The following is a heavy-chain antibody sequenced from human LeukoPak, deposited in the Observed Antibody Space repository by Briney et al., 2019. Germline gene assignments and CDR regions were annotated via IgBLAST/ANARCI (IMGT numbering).Heavy chain of an antibody. V-gene: IGHV4-39*01. CDR3: ARLNTSPSFDY. Sequence: SETLSLTCTVSGGSISTNLYYWVWIRQPPGKGLEWIATIYYSGTTYYNPSLKSRVTISIDTSKNQFSLKLSSVTAADTAVYYCARLNTSPSFDYWGQGILVTVSS. D-gene: IGHD2-2*01. CDR1: GGSISTNLYY. J-gene: IGHJ4*02. CDR2: IYYSGTT.